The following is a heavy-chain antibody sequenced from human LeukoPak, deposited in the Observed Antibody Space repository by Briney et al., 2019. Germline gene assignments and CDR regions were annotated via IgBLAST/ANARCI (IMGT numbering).Heavy chain of an antibody. V-gene: IGHV3-23*01. Sequence: GGSLRLSCAASGFTFSSYAMSWVRQAPGKGLEWASAISGSGGSTYYADSVKGRFTISRDNSKNTLYLQMNSLRAEDTAVYYCAKGVGCSSTSCPFDYWGQGTLVTVSS. CDR3: AKGVGCSSTSCPFDY. J-gene: IGHJ4*02. CDR2: ISGSGGST. D-gene: IGHD2-2*01. CDR1: GFTFSSYA.